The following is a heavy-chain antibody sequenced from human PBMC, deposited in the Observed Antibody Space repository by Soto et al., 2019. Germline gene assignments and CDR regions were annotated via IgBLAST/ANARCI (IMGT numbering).Heavy chain of an antibody. J-gene: IGHJ4*02. V-gene: IGHV3-23*01. CDR1: GFTFSIYA. Sequence: EVQLLESGGGLVQPGGYLRLSCAASGFTFSIYAMSWVRQAPGKGLEWVSAISGSGGSTYYADSVKGRFTISRDNSKNTLYLQMNSLRAEDTAVYYCAQGTYYYDSSGYYGYWGQGTLVTVSS. D-gene: IGHD3-22*01. CDR3: AQGTYYYDSSGYYGY. CDR2: ISGSGGST.